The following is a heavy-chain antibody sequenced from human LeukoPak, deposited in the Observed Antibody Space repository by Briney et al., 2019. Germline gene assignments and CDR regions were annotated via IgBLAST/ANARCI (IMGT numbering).Heavy chain of an antibody. V-gene: IGHV4-39*07. J-gene: IGHJ4*02. CDR1: GVSISSSSYY. Sequence: SETLSLTCTVSGVSISSSSYYWGWIRQPPGKGLEWIGSIYYSGSTYYNPSLKSRVTISVDTSKNQFSLKLSSVTAADTAVYYCASLGGGYCSSTSCYGNNFDYWGQGTLVTVSS. D-gene: IGHD2-2*01. CDR2: IYYSGST. CDR3: ASLGGGYCSSTSCYGNNFDY.